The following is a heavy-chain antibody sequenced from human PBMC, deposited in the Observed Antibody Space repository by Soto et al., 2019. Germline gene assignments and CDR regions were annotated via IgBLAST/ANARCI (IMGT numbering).Heavy chain of an antibody. CDR3: ARDLHYWSLLIDH. Sequence: GGSLRLSCTASGFSLSRYGLHWVRQAPGKGLQWVAGIWSNGIKTSYTDSVKGRFTTSRDTSKNMLYLQMNTPGAEDAAVYYCARDLHYWSLLIDHWGQGTLVTVSS. V-gene: IGHV3-33*01. CDR1: GFSLSRYG. D-gene: IGHD2-8*02. J-gene: IGHJ4*02. CDR2: IWSNGIKT.